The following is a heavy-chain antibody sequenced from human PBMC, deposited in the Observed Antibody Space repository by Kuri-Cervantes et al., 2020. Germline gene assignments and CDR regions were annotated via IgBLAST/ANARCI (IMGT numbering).Heavy chain of an antibody. CDR3: ATLPQQLETDH. V-gene: IGHV3-33*08. J-gene: IGHJ4*02. D-gene: IGHD6-13*01. CDR2: IWYDGSNK. Sequence: GGSLRLSCAASGFTFSSYSMNWVRQAPGKGLEWVAVIWYDGSNKYYADSVKGRFTISRDNSKNTLYLQINSLRAEDTAVYYCATLPQQLETDHWGQGTLVTVSS. CDR1: GFTFSSYS.